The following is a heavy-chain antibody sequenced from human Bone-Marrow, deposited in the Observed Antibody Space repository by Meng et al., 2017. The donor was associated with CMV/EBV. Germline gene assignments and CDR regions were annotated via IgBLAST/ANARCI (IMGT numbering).Heavy chain of an antibody. Sequence: ASVKVSCKASGYTFTSYGISWVRQAPGQGLEWMGWISAYNGNTNYAQKLQGRVTMTTDTSTSTAYMELRSLRSDDTAVYYCARGAYQRLYYLSDYYYYGMDVWGQGTTVTVSS. D-gene: IGHD2-2*02. CDR2: ISAYNGNT. V-gene: IGHV1-18*01. J-gene: IGHJ6*02. CDR3: ARGAYQRLYYLSDYYYYGMDV. CDR1: GYTFTSYG.